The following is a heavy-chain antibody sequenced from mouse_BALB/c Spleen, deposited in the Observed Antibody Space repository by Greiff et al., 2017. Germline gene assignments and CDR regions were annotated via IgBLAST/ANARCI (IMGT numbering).Heavy chain of an antibody. CDR2: ISYSGST. V-gene: IGHV3-2*02. J-gene: IGHJ3*01. Sequence: EVQLQQSGPGLVKPSQSLSLTCTVTGYSITSYYAWNWIRQFPGNKLEWMGYISYSGSTSYNPSLKSRISITRDTSKNQFFLQLNSVTTEDTATYYCARRNWDVFAYWGQGTLVTVSA. D-gene: IGHD4-1*01. CDR3: ARRNWDVFAY. CDR1: GYSITSYYA.